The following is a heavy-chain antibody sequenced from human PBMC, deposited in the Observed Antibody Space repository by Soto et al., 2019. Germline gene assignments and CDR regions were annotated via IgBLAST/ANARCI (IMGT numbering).Heavy chain of an antibody. V-gene: IGHV3-11*01. CDR2: ISSSGNTI. CDR1: GFTFSDYY. Sequence: GGSLRLSCAASGFTFSDYYMSWIRQAPGKGLEWVSYISSSGNTIYYADSVKGRFTISRDDSKNTAYLQMNSLKTEDTAVYYCISRARISMVIDYWGQGTLVTVSS. CDR3: ISRARISMVIDY. J-gene: IGHJ4*02. D-gene: IGHD3-10*01.